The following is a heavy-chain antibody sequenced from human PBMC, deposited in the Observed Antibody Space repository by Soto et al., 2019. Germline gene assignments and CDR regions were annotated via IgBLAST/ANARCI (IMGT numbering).Heavy chain of an antibody. J-gene: IGHJ6*02. D-gene: IGHD6-6*01. CDR3: ARDFRGVAARPGDYGMDV. Sequence: SVKVSCKASGGTLSSYAISWVRQAPGQGLEWMGGIIPIFGTANYAQKFQGRVTITADKSTSTAYMELSSLRSEDTAVYYCARDFRGVAARPGDYGMDVWGQGTTVTVSS. V-gene: IGHV1-69*06. CDR2: IIPIFGTA. CDR1: GGTLSSYA.